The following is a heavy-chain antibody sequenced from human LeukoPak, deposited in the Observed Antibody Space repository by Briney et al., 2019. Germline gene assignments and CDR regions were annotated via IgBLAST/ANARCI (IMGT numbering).Heavy chain of an antibody. V-gene: IGHV4-39*01. CDR1: GGSISSSSYY. J-gene: IGHJ5*02. D-gene: IGHD4-23*01. Sequence: SETLSLTCTVSGGSISSSSYYWGWIRQPPGKGLEWNGSIYYSGSTYYNPSLKSRVTISVDTSKNQFSLKLSSVTAADTAVYYCARGNRTFDPWGQGTLVTVSS. CDR2: IYYSGST. CDR3: ARGNRTFDP.